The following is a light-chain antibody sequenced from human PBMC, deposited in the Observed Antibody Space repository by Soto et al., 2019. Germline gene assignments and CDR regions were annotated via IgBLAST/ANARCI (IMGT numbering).Light chain of an antibody. CDR3: QAYDSSLSGFYV. J-gene: IGLJ1*01. CDR1: NSNIGAGYD. CDR2: GNT. Sequence: QSVLTQPPSGSGARGQRVTISCTRSNSNIGAGYDVHWYHHLPETAPKLLIYGNTNRPSGVPDRFSGSKSGTSASLAITGLQAEDEADYYCQAYDSSLSGFYVFGTGTKVTAL. V-gene: IGLV1-40*01.